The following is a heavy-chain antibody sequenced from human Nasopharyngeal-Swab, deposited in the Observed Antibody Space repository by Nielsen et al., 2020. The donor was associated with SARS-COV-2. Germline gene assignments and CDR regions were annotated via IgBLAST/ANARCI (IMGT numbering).Heavy chain of an antibody. Sequence: GESLKISCAASGFTFSSYSMNWVRQAPGKELEWVSSISSSSSYIYYADSVKGRFTISRDNAKNSLYLQMNSLRAEDTAVYYCARDSYYYDSSGMGPCAFDIWGQGTMVTVSS. V-gene: IGHV3-21*01. CDR3: ARDSYYYDSSGMGPCAFDI. CDR1: GFTFSSYS. D-gene: IGHD3-22*01. J-gene: IGHJ3*02. CDR2: ISSSSSYI.